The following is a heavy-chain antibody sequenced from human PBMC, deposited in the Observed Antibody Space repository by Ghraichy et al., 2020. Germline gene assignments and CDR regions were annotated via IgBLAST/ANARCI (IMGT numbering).Heavy chain of an antibody. J-gene: IGHJ4*02. CDR3: ARGWGHFDY. CDR1: GFAYNSYW. D-gene: IGHD2-21*02. V-gene: IGHV3-7*01. CDR2: IKYDGSAE. Sequence: GGSLRLSCAASGFAYNSYWMNWVRQAPGKGLEWVAYIKYDGSAEYYVDSVKGRFAISRDNAKNSLFLQMNSLRAEDTAVYYCARGWGHFDYWGQGTLVTVSS.